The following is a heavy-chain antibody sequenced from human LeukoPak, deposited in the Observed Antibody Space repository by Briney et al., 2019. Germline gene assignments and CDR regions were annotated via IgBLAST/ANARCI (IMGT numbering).Heavy chain of an antibody. CDR1: VFSLSTSGVG. V-gene: IGHV2-5*01. J-gene: IGHJ6*02. D-gene: IGHD3-3*01. CDR2: IYWNDDK. Sequence: SGPTLVNPTQTLTLTCTFSVFSLSTSGVGVGWIRQPPGKALEWLALIYWNDDKRYSPSLKSRLTITKDTSKNQVVLTMTNMDPVDTATYYCARLIDYDFWSGYYDGMDVWGQGTTVTVSS. CDR3: ARLIDYDFWSGYYDGMDV.